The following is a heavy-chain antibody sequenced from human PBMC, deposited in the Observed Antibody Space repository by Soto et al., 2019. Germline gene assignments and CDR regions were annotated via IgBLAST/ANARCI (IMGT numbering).Heavy chain of an antibody. Sequence: QVQLVQSGAEVKKPGASVKVSCKASGYTFTSYDINWVRQATGQGLEWMGWMNPNSGNTGYAQKFQGRVTMTRNTSISTAYMELSSLRSEDTAVYYCARKGYCSGGSCYSPPWFDPWGQGTLVTVSS. D-gene: IGHD2-15*01. CDR3: ARKGYCSGGSCYSPPWFDP. CDR1: GYTFTSYD. V-gene: IGHV1-8*01. CDR2: MNPNSGNT. J-gene: IGHJ5*02.